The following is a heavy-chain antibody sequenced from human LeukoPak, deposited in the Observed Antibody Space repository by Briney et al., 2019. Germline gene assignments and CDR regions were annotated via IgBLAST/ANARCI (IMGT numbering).Heavy chain of an antibody. D-gene: IGHD3-10*01. V-gene: IGHV3-74*01. CDR2: INSDGSST. CDR3: ARAPSILWFGELNRPIGD. Sequence: GGSLRLSCAASGFTFSSYWMHWVRQAPGKGLVWVSRINSDGSSTSYADSVKGRFTISRDNAKNTLYLQMNSLRAEDTAVYYCARAPSILWFGELNRPIGDWGQGTLVTVSS. J-gene: IGHJ4*02. CDR1: GFTFSSYW.